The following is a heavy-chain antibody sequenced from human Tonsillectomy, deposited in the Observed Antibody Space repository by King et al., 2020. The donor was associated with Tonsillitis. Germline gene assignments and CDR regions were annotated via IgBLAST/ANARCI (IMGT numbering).Heavy chain of an antibody. V-gene: IGHV3-33*01. CDR2: IWYDGNNK. CDR3: ARDRVDYAGRTAAFDI. Sequence: HVQLVESGGGVVQPGRSLRLSCAASGFTFSVYGMHWVRQAPGKGLEWVAVIWYDGNNKYHADSVKGRFTISRDNSKNTLYLQMNSLRVEDTAGYYCARDRVDYAGRTAAFDIWGQGTMVTVSS. J-gene: IGHJ3*02. D-gene: IGHD2-2*01. CDR1: GFTFSVYG.